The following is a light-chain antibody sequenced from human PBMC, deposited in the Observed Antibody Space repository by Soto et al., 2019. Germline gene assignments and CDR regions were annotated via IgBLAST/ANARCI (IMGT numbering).Light chain of an antibody. CDR1: QSVRNN. CDR3: QQYNNWPPIT. CDR2: GAS. J-gene: IGKJ5*01. V-gene: IGKV3-15*01. Sequence: EIVMTQSPATLSVSPGGTVTLSCRASQSVRNNLAWYQQKPGQAPRLLIYGASTRATGIPARFSGSGSGTDFTLTISSLQSEDFALYYCQQYNNWPPITFGQGTRLEIK.